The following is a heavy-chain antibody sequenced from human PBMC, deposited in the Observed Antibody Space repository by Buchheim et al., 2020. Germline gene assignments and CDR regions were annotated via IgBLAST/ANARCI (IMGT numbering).Heavy chain of an antibody. J-gene: IGHJ4*02. CDR2: IRSKADNYAT. CDR1: GFTFSGST. D-gene: IGHD3-22*01. Sequence: EVQLVESGGGLVQPGGSLKLSCTASGFTFSGSTMHWVRLASGKGLEWVGRIRSKADNYATAYAASVKGRFAISRDDSKHTAYLQMNSLKTEDTAVYYCTRIGYYYDSSATGDYWGQGIL. CDR3: TRIGYYYDSSATGDY. V-gene: IGHV3-73*01.